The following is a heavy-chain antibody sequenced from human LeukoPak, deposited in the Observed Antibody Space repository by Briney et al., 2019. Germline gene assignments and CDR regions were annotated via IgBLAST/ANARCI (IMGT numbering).Heavy chain of an antibody. CDR2: IYYSGST. CDR1: GGSISSYY. CDR3: AGPRIFFDY. D-gene: IGHD3-3*01. J-gene: IGHJ4*02. Sequence: SETLSLTCTVSGGSISSYYWSWIRQPPGKGLEWIGYIYYSGSTNYNPSLKSRVTLLVDTSKNQFSLKLSSVTAADTAVYYCAGPRIFFDYWGQGTLVTLSS. V-gene: IGHV4-59*01.